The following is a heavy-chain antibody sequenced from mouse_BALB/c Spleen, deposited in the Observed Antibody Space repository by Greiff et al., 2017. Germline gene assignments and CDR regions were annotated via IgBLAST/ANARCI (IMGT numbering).Heavy chain of an antibody. V-gene: IGHV1-62-3*01. CDR1: GYTFTSYW. J-gene: IGHJ4*01. D-gene: IGHD2-10*02. Sequence: QVQLQQPGAELVKPGASVKLSCKASGYTFTSYWMHWVKQRPGRGLEWIGRIDPNSGGTKYNEKFKSKATLTVDKPSSTAYMQLSSLTSEDSAVYYCTRLYGKGVYYAMDYWGQGTSVTVSS. CDR2: IDPNSGGT. CDR3: TRLYGKGVYYAMDY.